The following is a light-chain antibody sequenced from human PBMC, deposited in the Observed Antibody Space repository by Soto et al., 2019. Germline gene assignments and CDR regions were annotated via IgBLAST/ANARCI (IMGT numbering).Light chain of an antibody. CDR3: AVWDDTLSGVV. J-gene: IGLJ3*02. V-gene: IGLV1-44*01. Sequence: QSVLTQPPSASGTPGQRVTISCSGSSSNIGSNTVTWYQQFPGTAPKILIYSNNQRPSGVPDRLSGSKSGTSASLAISGLQSEDEADYYCAVWDDTLSGVVFGGGTQLTVL. CDR1: SSNIGSNT. CDR2: SNN.